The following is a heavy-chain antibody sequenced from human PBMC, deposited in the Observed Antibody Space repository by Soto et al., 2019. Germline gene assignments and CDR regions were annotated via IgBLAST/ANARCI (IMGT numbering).Heavy chain of an antibody. CDR2: MSYDGSNK. D-gene: IGHD2-2*01. CDR1: GFAVSSYS. J-gene: IGHJ4*02. Sequence: PGGSLRLSCAASGFAVSSYSMHWVRQAPGKGLEWVAVMSYDGSNKYYADSVKGRFTISSDNSKNTLYLQMNSLGTEDTAVYYCARGYCSRPSCSHFDCWGQGTLVTVSS. V-gene: IGHV3-30-3*01. CDR3: ARGYCSRPSCSHFDC.